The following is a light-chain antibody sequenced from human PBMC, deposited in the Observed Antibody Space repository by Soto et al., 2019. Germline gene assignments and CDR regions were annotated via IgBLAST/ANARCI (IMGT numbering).Light chain of an antibody. Sequence: IVMTQSPLSLPVTPGEPASISCRSSQSLLHSNGYNYLDWYLQKPGQSPQLLISLGSNRASGVPDRFSGSGSGTDFTLKISRVEAEDVGVYYCMPALQTPTFGQGTRLEIK. CDR2: LGS. CDR3: MPALQTPT. V-gene: IGKV2-28*01. J-gene: IGKJ5*01. CDR1: QSLLHSNGYNY.